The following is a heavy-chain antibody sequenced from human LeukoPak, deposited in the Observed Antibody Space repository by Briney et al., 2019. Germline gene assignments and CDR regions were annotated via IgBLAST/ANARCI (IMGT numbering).Heavy chain of an antibody. CDR1: GFTFSSYI. J-gene: IGHJ4*02. CDR3: VKDDSYYYNSGNSNY. D-gene: IGHD3-10*01. V-gene: IGHV3-64D*06. CDR2: ISSNGGST. Sequence: PGGSLRPSCSASGFTFSSYIMHWVRQAPGKGLEYVSAISSNGGSTYYADSVKGRFTISRDNSKNTLYLQMSSLGPEDTAMYHCVKDDSYYYNSGNSNYWGQGTLVTVSS.